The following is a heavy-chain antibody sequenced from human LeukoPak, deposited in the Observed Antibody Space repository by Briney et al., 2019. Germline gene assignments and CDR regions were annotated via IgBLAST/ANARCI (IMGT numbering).Heavy chain of an antibody. J-gene: IGHJ5*02. Sequence: ASVKVSCKVSGYTLTELSMHWVRQAPGKGLEWMGGFDPEDGETIYAQKFQGRVTMTEDTSTDTAYMELRSLRSDDTAVYYCARDLKRTSEYYWFDPWGQGTLVTVSS. CDR1: GYTLTELS. CDR2: FDPEDGET. V-gene: IGHV1-24*01. CDR3: ARDLKRTSEYYWFDP. D-gene: IGHD2-2*01.